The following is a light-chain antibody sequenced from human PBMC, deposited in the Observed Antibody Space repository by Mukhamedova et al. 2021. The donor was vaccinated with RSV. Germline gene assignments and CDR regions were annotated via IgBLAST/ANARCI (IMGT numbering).Light chain of an antibody. J-gene: IGKJ3*01. V-gene: IGKV1-33*01. CDR3: QQYDNLLT. CDR2: DAS. Sequence: GTRTGEARQERRHEGTGEKQRPGKETQILIYDASNLETGVRSGFSVSGSGTDFTFTISSLQPEDIATYYCQQYDNLLTFGPGTKV. CDR1: QERRHE.